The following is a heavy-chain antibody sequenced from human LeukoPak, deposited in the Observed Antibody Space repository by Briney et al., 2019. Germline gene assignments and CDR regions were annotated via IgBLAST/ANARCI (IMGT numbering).Heavy chain of an antibody. CDR3: ASRLLRYFDWLPPFDY. CDR1: GFTFSSYS. Sequence: GGSLRLSCAASGFTFSSYSMNWVRQAPGKGLEWVSSISSSSYIYYADSVKGRFTISRDNAKNSLYLQMNSLRAEDTAVYYCASRLLRYFDWLPPFDYWGQGTLVTVSS. V-gene: IGHV3-21*01. J-gene: IGHJ4*02. D-gene: IGHD3-9*01. CDR2: ISSSSYI.